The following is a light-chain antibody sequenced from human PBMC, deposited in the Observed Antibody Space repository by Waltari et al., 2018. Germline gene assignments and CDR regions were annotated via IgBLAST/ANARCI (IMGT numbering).Light chain of an antibody. Sequence: IVMTQTPLSLPVTPGEPASISCRSSQSLLHTDGFTYLDWYLQKPGQSPQLLIYGVSNRASGVPDRFSGSGSGTDFTLKINKVEAEDDGIYYCMQHKGLPFTFGPGTKLDIK. CDR3: MQHKGLPFT. V-gene: IGKV2-40*01. CDR2: GVS. J-gene: IGKJ3*01. CDR1: QSLLHTDGFTY.